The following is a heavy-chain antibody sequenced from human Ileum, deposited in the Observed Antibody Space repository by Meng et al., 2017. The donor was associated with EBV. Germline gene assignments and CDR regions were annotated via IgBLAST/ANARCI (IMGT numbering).Heavy chain of an antibody. J-gene: IGHJ4*02. Sequence: HEVGPGLAKPQRTVSLTIAVSCGSDYSNNWWCVDRQPPGKGLELIWEIFLKGSTHHSPFLQSRLTIAADTSKNQFSLSLTSVTAADTAIYYCAKVSLSGTFYDHWGQGILVTVSS. CDR3: AKVSLSGTFYDH. CDR1: CGSDYSNNW. CDR2: IFLKGST. D-gene: IGHD6-13*01. V-gene: IGHV4-4*03.